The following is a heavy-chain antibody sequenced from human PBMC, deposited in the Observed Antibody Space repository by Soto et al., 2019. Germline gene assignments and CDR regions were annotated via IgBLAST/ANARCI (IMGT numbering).Heavy chain of an antibody. CDR3: AICVVVVAATCAFDI. CDR2: IWYDGSNK. V-gene: IGHV3-33*01. D-gene: IGHD2-15*01. Sequence: GGSLRLSCAASGFTFSSYGMHWVRQAPGKGLEWVAVIWYDGSNKYYAESVKGRFTISRDNSKNTLYLQMNSLRAEDTAVYYCAICVVVVAATCAFDIWGQGTMVTVSS. CDR1: GFTFSSYG. J-gene: IGHJ3*02.